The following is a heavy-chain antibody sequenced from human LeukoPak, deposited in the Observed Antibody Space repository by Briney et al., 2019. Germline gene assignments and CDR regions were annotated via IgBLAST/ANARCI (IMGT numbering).Heavy chain of an antibody. CDR2: IYTSGST. J-gene: IGHJ4*02. CDR1: GGSISSGSYY. Sequence: SQTLSLTCTVSGGSISSGSYYWSWIRQPAGKGLEWIGRIYTSGSTNYNPSLKSRVTISVDTSKNQFSLKLSSVTAADTAVYYCARERGKSGGTGTEPTSPAYYFDYWGQGTLVTVSS. D-gene: IGHD2-15*01. CDR3: ARERGKSGGTGTEPTSPAYYFDY. V-gene: IGHV4-61*02.